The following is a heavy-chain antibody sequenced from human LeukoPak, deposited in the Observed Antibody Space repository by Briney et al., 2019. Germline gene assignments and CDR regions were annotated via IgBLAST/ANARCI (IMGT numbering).Heavy chain of an antibody. CDR3: ARRGGPYYDSSGYYYP. J-gene: IGHJ5*02. D-gene: IGHD3-22*01. CDR2: ISSSGSTI. V-gene: IGHV3-48*03. CDR1: GFTFSSYE. Sequence: PGGSLRLSCAASGFTFSSYEMNWVRQAPGKGLEWVSYISSSGSTIYYADSVKGRFTISRDNAKNSLYLQMNSLRAEDTAVYYCARRGGPYYDSSGYYYPWGQGTLVTVSS.